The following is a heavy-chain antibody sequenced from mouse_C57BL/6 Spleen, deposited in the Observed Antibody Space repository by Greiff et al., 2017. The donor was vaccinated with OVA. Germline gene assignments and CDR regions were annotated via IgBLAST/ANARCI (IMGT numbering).Heavy chain of an antibody. V-gene: IGHV1-80*01. Sequence: QVQLQQSGAELVKPGASVKISCKASGYAFSSYWMNWVKQRPGKGLEWIGQIYPGDGDTNYNGKFKGKATLTADKSSSTAYMQLSSLTSEDSAVYFCARLLSNPYYFDYWGQGTTLTVSS. CDR2: IYPGDGDT. D-gene: IGHD2-5*01. CDR1: GYAFSSYW. J-gene: IGHJ2*01. CDR3: ARLLSNPYYFDY.